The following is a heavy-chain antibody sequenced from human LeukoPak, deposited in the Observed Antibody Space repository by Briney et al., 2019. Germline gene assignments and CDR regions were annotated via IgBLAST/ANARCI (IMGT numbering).Heavy chain of an antibody. CDR1: GFTFSNYG. V-gene: IGHV3-30*02. CDR2: IRHDGSNK. J-gene: IGHJ4*02. Sequence: GGSLRLSCAASGFTFSNYGMHWVRQAPGKGLEWVAFIRHDGSNKYYVDSVKGRFTVSRDNSKNTLYLQMNSLTAEDTAVYYCARWGGRDGYNSSGFDYWGQGTLVTVSS. D-gene: IGHD5-24*01. CDR3: ARWGGRDGYNSSGFDY.